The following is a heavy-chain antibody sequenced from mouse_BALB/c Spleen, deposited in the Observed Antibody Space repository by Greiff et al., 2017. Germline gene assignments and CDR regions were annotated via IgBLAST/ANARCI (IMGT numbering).Heavy chain of an antibody. CDR2: ISDGGSYT. J-gene: IGHJ4*01. Sequence: EVMLVESGGDLVKPGGSLKLSCAASGFTFSDYYMYWVRQTPEKRLEWVATISDGGSYTYYPDSVKGRFTISRDNAKNNLYLQMSSLKSEDTAMYYCARAYYRYDDYAMDYWGQGTSVTVSS. CDR1: GFTFSDYY. D-gene: IGHD2-14*01. V-gene: IGHV5-4*02. CDR3: ARAYYRYDDYAMDY.